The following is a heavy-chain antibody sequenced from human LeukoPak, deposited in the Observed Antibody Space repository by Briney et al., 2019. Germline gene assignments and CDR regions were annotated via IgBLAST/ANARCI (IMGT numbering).Heavy chain of an antibody. J-gene: IGHJ6*03. CDR1: GGSISSTDYY. CDR3: VAGYGNYYYYYMDV. CDR2: IYYSGST. V-gene: IGHV4-61*08. D-gene: IGHD5-18*01. Sequence: PSETLSLTCSVSGGSISSTDYYWTWIRQPPGKGLEWIGYIYYSGSTNYNPSLKSRVTISVDTSKNQFSLKLSSVTAADTAVYYCVAGYGNYYYYYMDVWGKGTTVTVSS.